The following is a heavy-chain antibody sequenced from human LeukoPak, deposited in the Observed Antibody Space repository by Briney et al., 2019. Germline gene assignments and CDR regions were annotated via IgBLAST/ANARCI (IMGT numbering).Heavy chain of an antibody. V-gene: IGHV3-33*01. CDR3: ARDFSLQLFDY. D-gene: IGHD5-24*01. Sequence: PGGSLRLSCAASGFTFSSYGFHWVRQAPGKGLEWVAVIWSDGSYKYYADSVKGRFTISRDDSKNTLYLQMNSLTAEDTALYYCARDFSLQLFDYWGQGTLVAVFS. CDR1: GFTFSSYG. CDR2: IWSDGSYK. J-gene: IGHJ4*02.